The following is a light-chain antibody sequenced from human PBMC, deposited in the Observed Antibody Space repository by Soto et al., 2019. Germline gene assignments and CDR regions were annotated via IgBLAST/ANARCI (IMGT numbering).Light chain of an antibody. Sequence: EIVMTQSPATLSVSPGERATLSCTASHSIYSNVAWFQQRPGQAPRLLIYRASTRATGTPARFSGSGSGTEFTLTITSLQSEDFALYYCQQYHNLWTFGQGTEGEIK. CDR3: QQYHNLWT. CDR1: HSIYSN. V-gene: IGKV3-15*01. J-gene: IGKJ1*01. CDR2: RAS.